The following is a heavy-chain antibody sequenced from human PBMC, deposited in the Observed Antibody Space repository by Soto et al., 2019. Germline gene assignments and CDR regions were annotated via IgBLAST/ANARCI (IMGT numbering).Heavy chain of an antibody. J-gene: IGHJ4*02. CDR1: GFTFSSYA. CDR2: ISGSGGST. CDR3: AKDSTTTYYDFWSGYLNFDY. Sequence: PGGSLRLSCASSGFTFSSYAMSWVRQAPGKGLEWVSAISGSGGSTYYADSVKGRFTISRDNSKNTLYLQMNSLRAEDTAVYYCAKDSTTTYYDFWSGYLNFDYWGQGTLVTVSS. D-gene: IGHD3-3*01. V-gene: IGHV3-23*01.